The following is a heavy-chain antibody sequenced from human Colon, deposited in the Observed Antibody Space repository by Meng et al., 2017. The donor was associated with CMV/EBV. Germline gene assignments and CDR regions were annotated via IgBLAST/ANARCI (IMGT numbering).Heavy chain of an antibody. D-gene: IGHD1-26*01. V-gene: IGHV3-23*01. Sequence: GGSLRLSCAASGFTFSSYSMNWVRQAPGKGLEWVSAISGSGGSTYYADSVKGRFTISRDNSKNTLYLQMNSLRAEDTAAYYCAKSRAVGATTPWEYWGQGTLVTVSS. CDR1: GFTFSSYS. CDR3: AKSRAVGATTPWEY. J-gene: IGHJ4*02. CDR2: ISGSGGST.